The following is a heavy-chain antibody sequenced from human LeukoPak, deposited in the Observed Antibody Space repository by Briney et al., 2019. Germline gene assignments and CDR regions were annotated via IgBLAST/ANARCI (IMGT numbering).Heavy chain of an antibody. CDR2: INPNSGGT. Sequence: ASVKVSCKASGYTFTGYYMHWLRQAPGQGLEWMGWINPNSGGTNYAQKFQGRVTLTRNTSISTAYMELSSLRSDDTAVYYCAGDGSLDYWGQGTLVTVSS. D-gene: IGHD6-13*01. CDR1: GYTFTGYY. CDR3: AGDGSLDY. V-gene: IGHV1-2*02. J-gene: IGHJ4*02.